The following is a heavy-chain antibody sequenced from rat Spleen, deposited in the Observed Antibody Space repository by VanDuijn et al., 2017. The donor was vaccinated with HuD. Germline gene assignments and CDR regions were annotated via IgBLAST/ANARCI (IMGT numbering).Heavy chain of an antibody. D-gene: IGHD4-1*01. V-gene: IGHV3-1*01. CDR2: ISYSGST. CDR3: ARFNTGYFDY. Sequence: EVQLQESGPGLVKPSQSLSLTCSVTGHSITSSYRWNWIRKFPGNKMEWMGYISYSGSTSYNPSLKSRISITRDTSKNQFFLQLNSVTTEDTATYYCARFNTGYFDYWGQGVMVTVSS. CDR1: GHSITSSY. J-gene: IGHJ2*01.